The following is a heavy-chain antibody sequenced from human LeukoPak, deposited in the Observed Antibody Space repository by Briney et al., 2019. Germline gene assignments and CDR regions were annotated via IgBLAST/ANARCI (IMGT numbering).Heavy chain of an antibody. CDR3: ARGGLGNFD. CDR1: GFTFSSYS. Sequence: GGSLRLSCAASGFTFSSYSMNWVRQAPGKGLEWVSSISSSSSNIYYADSVKGRFTISRDNAKNSLYLQMNSLRAEDTAVYYCARGGLGNFDWGQGTLVTVSS. J-gene: IGHJ4*02. V-gene: IGHV3-21*01. CDR2: ISSSSSNI. D-gene: IGHD4-23*01.